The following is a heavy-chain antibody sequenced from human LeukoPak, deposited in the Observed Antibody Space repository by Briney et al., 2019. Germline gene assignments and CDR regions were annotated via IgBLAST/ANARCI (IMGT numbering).Heavy chain of an antibody. CDR3: ARGPIRASTSSWDNWFDP. V-gene: IGHV3-21*01. J-gene: IGHJ5*02. CDR2: ISSSSSYI. CDR1: GFTFSSYS. Sequence: GGSLRLSCAASGFTFSSYSMNWVRQAPGKGLEWVSSISSSSSYIYYADSVKGRFTISRDNAKNSLYLQMNSLRAEDTAVYYCARGPIRASTSSWDNWFDPWGQGTLVTVSS. D-gene: IGHD2-2*01.